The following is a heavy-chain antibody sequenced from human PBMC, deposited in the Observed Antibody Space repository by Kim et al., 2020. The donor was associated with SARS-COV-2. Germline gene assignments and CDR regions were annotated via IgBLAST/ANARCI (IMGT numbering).Heavy chain of an antibody. V-gene: IGHV2-5*01. Sequence: SGPTLVNPTQTLTLTCSFSGFSLITRGEGVGWIRQSPGKALEWLAVIFWYDDKRYRPTLRSRLTLTKDTSKNQVVLKMTNMDPVDTASYYCAHRRLEYASSYDYWGQGTVVSVSS. D-gene: IGHD2-2*01. J-gene: IGHJ4*02. CDR3: AHRRLEYASSYDY. CDR1: GFSLITRGEG. CDR2: IFWYDDK.